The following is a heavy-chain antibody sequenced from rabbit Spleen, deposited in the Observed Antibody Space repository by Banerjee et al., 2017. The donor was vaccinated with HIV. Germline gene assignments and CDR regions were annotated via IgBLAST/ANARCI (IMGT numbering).Heavy chain of an antibody. CDR1: GFSFSLSSY. D-gene: IGHD1-1*01. CDR2: IDSGSSGFT. CDR3: ARDTSSSFSSYGMDL. Sequence: QEQLVESGGGLVQPEGSLTLTCTASGFSFSLSSYMCWVRQAPGKGLEWIACIDSGSSGFTYFATWAIGRFTCSKPSSTTVTLQMTRLTAADTATYFCARDTSSSFSSYGMDLWGPGTLVTVS. J-gene: IGHJ6*01. V-gene: IGHV1S45*01.